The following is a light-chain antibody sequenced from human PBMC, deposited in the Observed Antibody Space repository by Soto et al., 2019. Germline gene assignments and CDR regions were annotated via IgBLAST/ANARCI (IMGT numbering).Light chain of an antibody. CDR1: QSISSW. CDR2: DAS. Sequence: DIQMTQSPSTLSASVGDRVTITCRASQSISSWLAWYQQKPGKAPKLLIYDASSLESGVPSRFSGSGSGTEFTLTVSSLQPEDIATYYCQQYDNLPLTFGQGTRLEI. V-gene: IGKV1-5*01. CDR3: QQYDNLPLT. J-gene: IGKJ5*01.